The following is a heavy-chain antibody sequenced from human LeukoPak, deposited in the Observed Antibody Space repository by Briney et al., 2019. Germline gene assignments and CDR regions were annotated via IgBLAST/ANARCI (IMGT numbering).Heavy chain of an antibody. CDR3: ARTSSGWAFDY. V-gene: IGHV3-23*01. D-gene: IGHD6-19*01. J-gene: IGHJ4*02. CDR1: GFTFSSCA. Sequence: GGSLRLSCAASGFTFSSCAMSWVRQAPGKGLEWVSTIIDSGNSIYYADSVEGRFTISRDNSKDTLYLQMDSLRAEDTAMYYCARTSSGWAFDYWGQGTLVTVSS. CDR2: IIDSGNSI.